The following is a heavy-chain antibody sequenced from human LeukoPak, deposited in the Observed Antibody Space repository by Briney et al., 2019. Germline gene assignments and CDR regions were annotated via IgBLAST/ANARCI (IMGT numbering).Heavy chain of an antibody. D-gene: IGHD5-24*01. V-gene: IGHV4-39*01. Sequence: ASETLSLTCTVSGGSISNSNYCWGWIRQPPGRGLEWIGSISYSGSTYYNPSLKSRVTILVGTSKNQFSLKLTSVTAADTAVYYCARLGDGYNTAGGFDYWAQGTLVTVSS. CDR1: GGSISNSNYC. CDR3: ARLGDGYNTAGGFDY. CDR2: ISYSGST. J-gene: IGHJ4*02.